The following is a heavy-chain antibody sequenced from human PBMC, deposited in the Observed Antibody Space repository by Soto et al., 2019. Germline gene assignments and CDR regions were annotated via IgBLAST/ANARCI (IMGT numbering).Heavy chain of an antibody. CDR3: ARGRSCSSTTCYNFDW. J-gene: IGHJ4*02. Sequence: GGSLRLSCAASGFTFSSYGMHWVRQAPGKGLEWVAVIWYDGSNKYYADSVKGRFTISRDNSKNTLYLQVNSLRAEDTAVYYCARGRSCSSTTCYNFDWWGQGTLVTVSS. D-gene: IGHD2-2*02. V-gene: IGHV3-33*01. CDR2: IWYDGSNK. CDR1: GFTFSSYG.